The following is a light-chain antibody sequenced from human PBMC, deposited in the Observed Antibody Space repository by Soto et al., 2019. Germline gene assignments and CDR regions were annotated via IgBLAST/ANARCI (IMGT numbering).Light chain of an antibody. V-gene: IGKV3-20*01. CDR1: QSVSSSY. Sequence: EIVLTQSPGTLSLSPGERATLSCRASQSVSSSYLAWYKQKPGQAPRLLIYGASSRATGIPDRFSGSGSGTDFTLTSSRLEPEDFAVYYCQQYGSSPETFGQGTKVETK. CDR2: GAS. J-gene: IGKJ1*01. CDR3: QQYGSSPET.